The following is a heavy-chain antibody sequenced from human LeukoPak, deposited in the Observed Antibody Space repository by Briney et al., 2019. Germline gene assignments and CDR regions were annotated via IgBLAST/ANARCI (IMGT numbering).Heavy chain of an antibody. CDR3: AKSVAIYFYYGLDV. V-gene: IGHV3-53*01. J-gene: IGHJ6*02. D-gene: IGHD3-3*01. Sequence: GGSLRLSCAASGFTVSSNYMSWVRQAPGKGLEWVSVIYSGGSTYYADSVKGRFTISRDNSKNTLYLQMNSLRAEDTAPYYCAKSVAIYFYYGLDVWGQGTTVTVSS. CDR2: IYSGGST. CDR1: GFTVSSNY.